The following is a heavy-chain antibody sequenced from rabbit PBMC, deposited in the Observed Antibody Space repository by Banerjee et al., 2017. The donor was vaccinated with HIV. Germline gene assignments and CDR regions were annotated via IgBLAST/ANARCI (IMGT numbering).Heavy chain of an antibody. CDR1: GFSFSSSYW. CDR3: ARGEHFSVGFSAFAIYLDL. J-gene: IGHJ6*01. D-gene: IGHD6-1*01. V-gene: IGHV1S45*01. Sequence: QEQLEESGGDLVKPEGSLTLTCTASGFSFSSSYWICWVRQAPGKGPEYIACIYNGDGSTYYASWVNGRFTVSKTSSTTVTLQMTSLTGADTATYFCARGEHFSVGFSAFAIYLDLWGPGTLVTVS. CDR2: IYNGDGST.